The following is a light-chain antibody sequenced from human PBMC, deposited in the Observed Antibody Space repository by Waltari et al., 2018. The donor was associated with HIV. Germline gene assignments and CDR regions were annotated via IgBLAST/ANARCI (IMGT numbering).Light chain of an antibody. V-gene: IGLV2-8*01. CDR2: DVI. CDR3: SSHAGSKVV. Sequence: QSALTQPPSASGSPGPSVTVSCTGTSSDVGGYNYVSWHQPHPGNAPKLMIYDVIKGPSGVPDRFSGSKSGNTASLTVSGLQPEDEADYYCSSHAGSKVVFVGGTRLTVL. J-gene: IGLJ2*01. CDR1: SSDVGGYNY.